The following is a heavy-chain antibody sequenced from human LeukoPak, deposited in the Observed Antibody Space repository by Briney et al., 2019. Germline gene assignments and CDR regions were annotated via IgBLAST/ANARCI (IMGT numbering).Heavy chain of an antibody. Sequence: SETLSLICTVSGDSISSGDYYWSWIRQHPEKGLEWIGYISDSGTTYYNPSLRSRISMSVDTSQNQFSLKMTSVTAADSALYYCARDAVTGFSWWFDPWGQGTPVTVSS. CDR2: ISDSGTT. V-gene: IGHV4-31*03. J-gene: IGHJ5*02. CDR3: ARDAVTGFSWWFDP. D-gene: IGHD2-21*02. CDR1: GDSISSGDYY.